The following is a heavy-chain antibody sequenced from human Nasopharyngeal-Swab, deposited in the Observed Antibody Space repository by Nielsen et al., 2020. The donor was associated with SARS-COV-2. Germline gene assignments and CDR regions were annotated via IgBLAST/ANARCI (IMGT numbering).Heavy chain of an antibody. CDR3: ARRYTALDY. D-gene: IGHD3-16*02. Sequence: WGRQAPGQGLEWMGWINTNTGNPTYAQAFTGRFVFSLDTSVSTAYLQISSLKTEDTAVYYCARRYTALDYWGQGTLVTVSS. V-gene: IGHV7-4-1*02. J-gene: IGHJ4*02. CDR2: INTNTGNP.